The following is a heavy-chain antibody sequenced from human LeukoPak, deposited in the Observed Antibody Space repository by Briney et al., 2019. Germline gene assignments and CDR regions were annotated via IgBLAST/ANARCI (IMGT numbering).Heavy chain of an antibody. J-gene: IGHJ4*02. Sequence: GGSLRLSCAASGFTFSSYSMNWVRQAPGKGLEWVSYISSSSSTTYYADSVKGRFTISRDNSKNTLSLQMNSLRAEDTAVYYCARNSGYDLPFDYWGQGTLVTVSS. CDR2: ISSSSSTT. CDR3: ARNSGYDLPFDY. V-gene: IGHV3-48*01. D-gene: IGHD5-12*01. CDR1: GFTFSSYS.